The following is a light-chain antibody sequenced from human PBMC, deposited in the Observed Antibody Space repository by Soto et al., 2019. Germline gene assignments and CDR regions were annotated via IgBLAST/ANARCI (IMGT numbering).Light chain of an antibody. CDR1: QDISNY. CDR2: DAS. V-gene: IGKV1-33*01. Sequence: DIQMTQSPSSLSASVGDRVTNTCQASQDISNYLNWYQQKPGKAPKLLIYDASNLETGVPSRFSGSGSGTDFTFTISSLQPEDIATYYCQQYDNLPGYTFGQGTKLEIK. CDR3: QQYDNLPGYT. J-gene: IGKJ2*01.